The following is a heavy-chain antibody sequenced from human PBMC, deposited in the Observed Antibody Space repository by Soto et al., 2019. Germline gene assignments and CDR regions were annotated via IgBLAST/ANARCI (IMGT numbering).Heavy chain of an antibody. CDR1: GYIFTGYH. CDR3: ARDARGTRGFDEMDI. V-gene: IGHV1-2*02. J-gene: IGHJ6*02. CDR2: INPNSGDT. D-gene: IGHD3-9*01. Sequence: ASVKVSCKASGYIFTGYHIQWVRQAPGRGLEWMGWINPNSGDTEYAQNFQGRVTMTRDTSFNLVYMEMSGLMSDDTAVYYCARDARGTRGFDEMDIWGQGTTVTVSS.